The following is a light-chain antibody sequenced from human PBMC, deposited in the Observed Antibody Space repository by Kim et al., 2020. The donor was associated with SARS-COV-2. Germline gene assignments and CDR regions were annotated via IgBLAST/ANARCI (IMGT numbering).Light chain of an antibody. V-gene: IGKV4-1*01. CDR1: QSIIYSSNNQSS. J-gene: IGKJ4*01. Sequence: ATINCKPRQSIIYSSNNQSSLAWFQPKPRQPPQRLLYWSCSRESGVPDRFRGSGSGTDFTLTISSLRAEDVAGYYCQQHNRLPPTFGGGTKVDIK. CDR2: WSC. CDR3: QQHNRLPPT.